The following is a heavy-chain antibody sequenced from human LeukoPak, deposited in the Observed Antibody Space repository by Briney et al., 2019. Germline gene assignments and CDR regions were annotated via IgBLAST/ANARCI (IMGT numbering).Heavy chain of an antibody. D-gene: IGHD1-26*01. J-gene: IGHJ6*03. CDR3: ARESTWELPGDYYYYYMDV. V-gene: IGHV3-21*01. CDR2: ISSSSSYI. Sequence: GGSLRLSCAASGFTFSSYSMNWVRQAPGKGLEWVSSISSSSSYIYYADSVKGRFTISRDNAKNSLYLQMNSLRAEDTAVYYCARESTWELPGDYYYYYMDVWGKGTTVTVSS. CDR1: GFTFSSYS.